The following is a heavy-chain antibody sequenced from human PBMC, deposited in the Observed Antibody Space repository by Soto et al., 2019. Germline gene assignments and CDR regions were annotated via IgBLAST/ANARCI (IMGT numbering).Heavy chain of an antibody. CDR1: GFTFSSYW. CDR3: ARGGRGGFDY. J-gene: IGHJ4*02. V-gene: IGHV3-74*01. Sequence: EVQLVESRGGLVQPGGSLRLSCAASGFTFSSYWVHWVRQAPGMGLVWVSRINIDGTNADYADSVKGRFTISRDNAKNTLYLQMNSLRAEDTAVYYCARGGRGGFDYWGQGTLVTVSS. CDR2: INIDGTNA. D-gene: IGHD3-16*01.